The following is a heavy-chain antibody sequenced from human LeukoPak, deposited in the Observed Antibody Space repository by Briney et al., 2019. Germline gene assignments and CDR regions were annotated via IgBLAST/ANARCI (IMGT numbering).Heavy chain of an antibody. CDR2: ISDDGSKK. J-gene: IGHJ4*02. CDR1: GVTFSSDA. D-gene: IGHD3-22*01. Sequence: GGALRLSCAASGVTFSSDAMNSVRQAPRKGREWVAVISDDGSKKYYADYVKGRFTISRDSSKNTLHLQMNSLRAEDTAVYYCVRESDYDSSAWNYWGQGTLVTVSS. CDR3: VRESDYDSSAWNY. V-gene: IGHV3-30*04.